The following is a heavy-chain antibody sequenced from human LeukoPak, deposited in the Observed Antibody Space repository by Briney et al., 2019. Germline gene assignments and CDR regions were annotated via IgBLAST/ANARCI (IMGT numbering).Heavy chain of an antibody. CDR2: IWYDGSNK. D-gene: IGHD4-23*01. J-gene: IGHJ4*02. Sequence: GGSLRLSCAASGFTFSSYGMHWVRQAPGKGLEWVAVIWYDGSNKYYADSVEGRFTISRDNSKNTLYLQMNSLRAEDTAVYYCARADYGGTVPYFDYWGQGTLVTVSS. CDR1: GFTFSSYG. CDR3: ARADYGGTVPYFDY. V-gene: IGHV3-33*01.